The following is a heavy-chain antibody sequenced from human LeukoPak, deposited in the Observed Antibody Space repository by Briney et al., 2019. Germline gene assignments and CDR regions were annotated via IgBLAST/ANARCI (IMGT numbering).Heavy chain of an antibody. V-gene: IGHV4-39*01. D-gene: IGHD3-16*01. CDR2: IYYSGST. Sequence: PPETLSLTCTVSGGSISSSSYYWGWIRQPPGKGLEWIGNIYYSGSTYYNPSLKSRVTISVDTSKNQFSLKLSSVTAADTAVYYCARHSFWGVMSHFDYWGQGTLVTVSS. J-gene: IGHJ4*02. CDR3: ARHSFWGVMSHFDY. CDR1: GGSISSSSYY.